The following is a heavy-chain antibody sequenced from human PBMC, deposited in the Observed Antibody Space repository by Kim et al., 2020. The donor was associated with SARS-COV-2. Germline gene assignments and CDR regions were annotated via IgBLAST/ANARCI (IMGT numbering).Heavy chain of an antibody. V-gene: IGHV1-24*01. D-gene: IGHD1-26*01. CDR2: FDPEDGKT. J-gene: IGHJ6*02. Sequence: ASVKVSCKDSGYTLTELSMHWVRQAPGKGLEWMGGFDPEDGKTIYAQKFQGRVTMTEDTSTDTAYMELSSLRSEDTAVYYCATARGATFPYYYYGMDVWGQGTTVTVS. CDR1: GYTLTELS. CDR3: ATARGATFPYYYYGMDV.